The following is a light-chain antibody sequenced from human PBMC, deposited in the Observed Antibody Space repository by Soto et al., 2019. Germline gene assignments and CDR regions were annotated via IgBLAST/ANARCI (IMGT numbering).Light chain of an antibody. J-gene: IGKJ4*01. CDR3: HHRFSWPLT. CDR2: DAS. CDR1: QSVSIF. V-gene: IGKV3-11*01. Sequence: EIVLTQSPATLSLSPGERATLSCRASQSVSIFFAWYQQKRGQAPRLLIYDASKRATGIPARFSGSGSGTDFTLTISSLEPEDFAVYYCHHRFSWPLTVGGGTTIEIK.